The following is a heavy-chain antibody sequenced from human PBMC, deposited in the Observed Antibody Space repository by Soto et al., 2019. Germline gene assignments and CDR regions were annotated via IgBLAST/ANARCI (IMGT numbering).Heavy chain of an antibody. D-gene: IGHD2-2*02. CDR2: ISGYNGNT. CDR1: GYTFTSYG. V-gene: IGHV1-18*01. Sequence: QVQLVQSGGEVKKPGASVKVSCKASGYTFTSYGISWVRQAPGQGLEWMGWISGYNGNTNYAQKFQGRVTMTTDTSTSTAYMELRSLRSDDTAVYYCARVGLPDAISLHYGMDVWGQGTTVTVSS. CDR3: ARVGLPDAISLHYGMDV. J-gene: IGHJ6*02.